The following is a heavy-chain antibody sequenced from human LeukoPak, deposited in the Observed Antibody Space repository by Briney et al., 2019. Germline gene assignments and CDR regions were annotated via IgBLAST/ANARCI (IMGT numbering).Heavy chain of an antibody. D-gene: IGHD5-12*01. V-gene: IGHV3-23*01. J-gene: IGHJ4*02. CDR3: ARNENSGWGYFDY. Sequence: GRSLRLSCAASRFTFNSYAMSWVRQAPGRGLEWVSVIGGSNGITFYVGSVKGRFTISRDNSKDTLYLQMNGLRAEDTAVYYCARNENSGWGYFDYWGQGTLVTVSS. CDR2: IGGSNGIT. CDR1: RFTFNSYA.